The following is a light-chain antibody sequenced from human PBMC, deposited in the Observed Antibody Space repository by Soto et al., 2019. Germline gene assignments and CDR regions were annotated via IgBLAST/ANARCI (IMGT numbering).Light chain of an antibody. V-gene: IGKV3-20*01. CDR2: DAS. J-gene: IGKJ1*01. CDR3: QQYGSSPRT. CDR1: QSVSSSY. Sequence: EIVLTQSPGTLSLSPGERATLSCRASQSVSSSYLAWYQQKPGQAPRLLIYDASSWATGIPDRFSGSGSATDFALTISRLEPEDFAVYYCQQYGSSPRTFGQGTKVEIK.